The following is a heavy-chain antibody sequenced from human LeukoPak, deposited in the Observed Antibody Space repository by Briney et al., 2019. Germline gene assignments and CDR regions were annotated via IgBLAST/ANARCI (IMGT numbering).Heavy chain of an antibody. CDR2: IYYSGSA. D-gene: IGHD5-12*01. CDR3: ARTYGGTPPGLRWFDP. CDR1: GGSISSYY. J-gene: IGHJ5*02. Sequence: SETLSLTCTVSGGSISSYYWSWIRQPPGKGLEWIGYIYYSGSANYNPSLKSRVTISVDTSKNQFSLKLSSVTAADTAVYYCARTYGGTPPGLRWFDPWGQGTLVTVSS. V-gene: IGHV4-59*01.